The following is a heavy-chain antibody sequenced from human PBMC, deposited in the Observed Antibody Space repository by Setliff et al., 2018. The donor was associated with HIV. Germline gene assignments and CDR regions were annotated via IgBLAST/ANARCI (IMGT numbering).Heavy chain of an antibody. CDR2: IYYTGTT. CDR1: RGSISRYD. D-gene: IGHD4-17*01. J-gene: IGHJ3*02. V-gene: IGHV4-59*01. CDR3: ARDRPPSTVDMLGAFDR. Sequence: SETLSLTCTVSRGSISRYDWSWIRQPPGKGLEWIGYIYYTGTTKYNPSLKSRVTMSVDTSKNQLSLKLSSLTAADTAVYYCARDRPPSTVDMLGAFDRWGQGTMVTV.